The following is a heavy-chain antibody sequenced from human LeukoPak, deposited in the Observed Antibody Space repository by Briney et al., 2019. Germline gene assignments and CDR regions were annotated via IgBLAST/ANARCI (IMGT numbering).Heavy chain of an antibody. CDR1: GFTFSNYA. Sequence: GGSLRLSCAASGFTFSNYAMIWVRQAPGKGLEWVAAISGRGGSTYYAGSVKGRFTISRDNSKNTLSLQMDSLRSEDTAVYYCAKDSGVVVTAIPNYWGQGALVTVSS. D-gene: IGHD2-21*02. CDR2: ISGRGGST. CDR3: AKDSGVVVTAIPNY. J-gene: IGHJ4*02. V-gene: IGHV3-23*01.